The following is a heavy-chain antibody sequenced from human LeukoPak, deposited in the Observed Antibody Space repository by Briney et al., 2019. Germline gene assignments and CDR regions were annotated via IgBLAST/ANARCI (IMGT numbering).Heavy chain of an antibody. J-gene: IGHJ3*02. CDR3: ARLQNPFNYDFWSGYPI. D-gene: IGHD3-3*01. V-gene: IGHV4-39*01. CDR1: GGSISSSSYY. CDR2: IYYSGST. Sequence: SETLSLTCTVSGGSISSSSYYWGWIRQPPGKGLEWIGSIYYSGSTYYNPSLKSRVTISVDTSKNQFSLKLSSVTAADTAVYYCARLQNPFNYDFWSGYPIWGQGTMVTVSS.